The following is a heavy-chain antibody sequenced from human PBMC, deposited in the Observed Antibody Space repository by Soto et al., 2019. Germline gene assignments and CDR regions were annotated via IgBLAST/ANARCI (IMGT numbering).Heavy chain of an antibody. D-gene: IGHD5-18*01. CDR3: ASGIQLWLRRINTGYSG. Sequence: QVQLVQSGAEVKKPESSVKVSCKAPGGTFSTYAISWVRQAPGQGLEWMGGIIPMFGTANYAQRFQDRVTITADEATHTGYMELSSLRSEDTAVYFCASGIQLWLRRINTGYSGWGQGTLVTVSS. CDR2: IIPMFGTA. J-gene: IGHJ4*02. V-gene: IGHV1-69*12. CDR1: GGTFSTYA.